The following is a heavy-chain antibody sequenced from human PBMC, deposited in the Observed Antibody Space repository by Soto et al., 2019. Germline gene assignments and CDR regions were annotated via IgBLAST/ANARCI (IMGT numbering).Heavy chain of an antibody. CDR1: GGSISSSSYY. D-gene: IGHD2-8*01. Sequence: SETLSLTCTVSGGSISSSSYYWGWIRQPPGKGLEWIGSIYYSGSTYYNPSLKSRVTISVDTSKNQFSLKLSSVTAADTAVYYCARLLLYAYPLAYVDYWGQGTLVTVSS. J-gene: IGHJ4*02. CDR2: IYYSGST. CDR3: ARLLLYAYPLAYVDY. V-gene: IGHV4-39*01.